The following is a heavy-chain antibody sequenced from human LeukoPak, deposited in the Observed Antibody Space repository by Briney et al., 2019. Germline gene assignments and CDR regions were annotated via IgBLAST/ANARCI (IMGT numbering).Heavy chain of an antibody. J-gene: IGHJ3*02. D-gene: IGHD5-12*01. V-gene: IGHV3-74*01. CDR3: ARGPGYAVGDAFDI. Sequence: GGSLRLSCAASGFTFSSYWMHWVRQAPGKGLVWVSRINSDGSSTSYADSVKGRFTISRDNAKNTQYLQMNSLRAEDTAVYYCARGPGYAVGDAFDIWGQGTMVTVSS. CDR1: GFTFSSYW. CDR2: INSDGSST.